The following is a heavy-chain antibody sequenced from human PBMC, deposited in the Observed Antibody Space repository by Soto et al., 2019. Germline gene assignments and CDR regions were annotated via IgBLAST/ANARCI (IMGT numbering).Heavy chain of an antibody. D-gene: IGHD3-22*01. Sequence: QVLLVQSGAEVKKPGSSVKVSYKLSGATFSSYAMSWVRQAPGQGLEWIGGIIPFFGTPNYAQKFQGRVTITADTSTATSYMEISSLRSDDTAVYYCARDKGAYYSHLVYWGQGTLVTVSS. CDR3: ARDKGAYYSHLVY. CDR1: GATFSSYA. CDR2: IIPFFGTP. V-gene: IGHV1-69*06. J-gene: IGHJ4*02.